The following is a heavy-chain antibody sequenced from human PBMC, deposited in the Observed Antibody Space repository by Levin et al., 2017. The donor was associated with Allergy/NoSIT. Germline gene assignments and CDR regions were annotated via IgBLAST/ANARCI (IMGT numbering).Heavy chain of an antibody. D-gene: IGHD6-19*01. CDR1: GFTFSSYA. V-gene: IGHV3-23*01. J-gene: IGHJ4*02. Sequence: GASVKVSCAASGFTFSSYAMSWVRQAPGKGLEWVSAISGSGGSTYYADSVKGRFTISRDNSKNTLYLQMNSLRAEDTAVYYCAKVQTASGWYDYWGQGTLVTVSS. CDR2: ISGSGGST. CDR3: AKVQTASGWYDY.